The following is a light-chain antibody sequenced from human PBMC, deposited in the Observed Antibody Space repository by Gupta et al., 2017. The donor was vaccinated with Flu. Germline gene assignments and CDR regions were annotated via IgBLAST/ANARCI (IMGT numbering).Light chain of an antibody. CDR1: NSDVGPYNL. J-gene: IGLJ1*01. CDR2: EVS. V-gene: IGLV2-23*02. CDR3: CSDTTSSTYV. Sequence: QSALTQPASVSGSPGQSITISCTGTNSDVGPYNLVSWYQQDPGKAPKLIVSEVSKRASGVSNRVSGSESGNTASLTISGLQAEDEADYYCCSDTTSSTYVFGTGTKVTVL.